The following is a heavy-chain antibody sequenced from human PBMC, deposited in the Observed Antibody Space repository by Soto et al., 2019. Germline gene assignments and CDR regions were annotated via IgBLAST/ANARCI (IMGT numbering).Heavy chain of an antibody. CDR2: IWYDGTQK. J-gene: IGHJ4*02. CDR1: GFTFNTYS. V-gene: IGHV3-33*01. D-gene: IGHD4-17*01. Sequence: QVQLEESGGGVVQPGRSLRLSCEASGFTFNTYSMHWVRQPPGKGLEWLAAIWYDGTQKYYADSVKGRFIISRDNPKKTLYLEMNSLRDEDTAVYYCARAGGTTVTGLWHFDSWGQGTMVTVSS. CDR3: ARAGGTTVTGLWHFDS.